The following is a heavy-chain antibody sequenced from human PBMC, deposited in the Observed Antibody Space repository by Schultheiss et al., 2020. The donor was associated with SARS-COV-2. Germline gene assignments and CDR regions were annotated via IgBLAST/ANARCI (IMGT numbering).Heavy chain of an antibody. D-gene: IGHD3-3*01. CDR1: GGSISSYY. CDR3: ARGSHDFWSVINPHPYYFDY. CDR2: IYYSGST. V-gene: IGHV4-31*03. Sequence: SQTLSLTCTVSGGSISSYYWSWIRQHPGKGLEWIGYIYYSGSTYYNPSLKSRVTISVDTSKNQFSLKLSSVTAADTAVYYCARGSHDFWSVINPHPYYFDYWGQGTLVTVSS. J-gene: IGHJ4*02.